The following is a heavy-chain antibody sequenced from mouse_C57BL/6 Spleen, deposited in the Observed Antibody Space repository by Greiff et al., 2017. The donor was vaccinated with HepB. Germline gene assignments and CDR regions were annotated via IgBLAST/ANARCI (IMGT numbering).Heavy chain of an antibody. J-gene: IGHJ4*01. Sequence: VQLQQSGPELVKPGASVKISCKASGYAFSSSWMNWVKQRPGKGLEWIGRIYPGDGDTNYNGKFKGKATLTADKSSSTAYMQLSSLTSEDSAVYFCARKVYRAMDYWGQGTSVTVSS. CDR2: IYPGDGDT. CDR3: ARKVYRAMDY. V-gene: IGHV1-82*01. D-gene: IGHD2-3*01. CDR1: GYAFSSSW.